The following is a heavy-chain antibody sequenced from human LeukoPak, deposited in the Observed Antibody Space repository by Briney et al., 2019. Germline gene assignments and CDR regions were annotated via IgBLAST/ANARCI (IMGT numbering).Heavy chain of an antibody. V-gene: IGHV3-48*01. CDR1: GFIFSNHN. CDR3: AKDGRYYDSSGYYPVHSAVDYYMDV. Sequence: PGGSLRLSCAASGFIFSNHNMNWVRQAPGKGLEWVSYISSSSSTIYYADSVKGRFTISRDNSKNTLYLQMNSLRAEDTAVYYCAKDGRYYDSSGYYPVHSAVDYYMDVWGKGTTVTVSS. J-gene: IGHJ6*03. CDR2: ISSSSSTI. D-gene: IGHD3-22*01.